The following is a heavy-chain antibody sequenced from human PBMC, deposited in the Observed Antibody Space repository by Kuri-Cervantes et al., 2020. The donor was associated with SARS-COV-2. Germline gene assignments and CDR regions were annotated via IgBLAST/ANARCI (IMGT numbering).Heavy chain of an antibody. Sequence: LSLTCAASGFTFSSYSMNWVRQAPGKGLEWVAFIRYDGSNKYYADSVKGRFTISRDNSKNTLYLQMNSLRAEDTAVYYCAKDSLLEVKFDYWGQGTLVTVSS. V-gene: IGHV3-30*02. CDR2: IRYDGSNK. D-gene: IGHD1-1*01. J-gene: IGHJ4*02. CDR1: GFTFSSYS. CDR3: AKDSLLEVKFDY.